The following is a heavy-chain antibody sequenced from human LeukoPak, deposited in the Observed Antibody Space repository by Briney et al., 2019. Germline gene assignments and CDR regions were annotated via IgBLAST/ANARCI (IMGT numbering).Heavy chain of an antibody. D-gene: IGHD3-10*01. CDR2: IYSGGST. J-gene: IGHJ4*02. CDR3: ARRQVGWFGESVFDY. V-gene: IGHV3-53*01. CDR1: GFTVSSNY. Sequence: GGSLRLSCAASGFTVSSNYMSWVRQAPGKGLEWVSVIYSGGSTYYADSVKGRFTISRDNSKNTLYLQMNSLRAEDTAVYYCARRQVGWFGESVFDYWGQGTLVTVSS.